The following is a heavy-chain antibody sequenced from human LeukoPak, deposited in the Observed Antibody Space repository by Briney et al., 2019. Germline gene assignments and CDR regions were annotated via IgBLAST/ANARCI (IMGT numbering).Heavy chain of an antibody. V-gene: IGHV1-18*01. Sequence: ASVKVSCKASGYTFTSYDINWVRQATGQGLEWMGCISAYNGNTNYAQKLQGRVTMTTDTSTSTAYMELRSLRSDDTAVYYCARVGYYRGRYYYYGMDVWGQGTTVTVSS. CDR2: ISAYNGNT. CDR1: GYTFTSYD. J-gene: IGHJ6*02. CDR3: ARVGYYRGRYYYYGMDV. D-gene: IGHD1-26*01.